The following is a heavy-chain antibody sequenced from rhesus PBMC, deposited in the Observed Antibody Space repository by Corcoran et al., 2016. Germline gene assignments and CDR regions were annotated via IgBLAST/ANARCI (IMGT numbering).Heavy chain of an antibody. CDR2: ISYSGST. V-gene: IGHV4-99*01. D-gene: IGHD2-8*01. CDR3: ARHGDCGGGVCYGYHFDY. J-gene: IGHJ4*01. CDR1: GYSISSGYF. Sequence: QVQLQESGPGLVKPSETLSLTCAVSGYSISSGYFWSWIRQPPGNGLEYIGYISYSGSTYYNPSLKTRGTISKGASNDLFSLELTSVNAADTAVYYCARHGDCGGGVCYGYHFDYWGQGVLVTVSS.